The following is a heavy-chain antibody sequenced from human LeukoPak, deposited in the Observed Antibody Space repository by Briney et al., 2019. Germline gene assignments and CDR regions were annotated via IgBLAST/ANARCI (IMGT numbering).Heavy chain of an antibody. CDR2: IYYSGST. Sequence: KPSETLSLTCTVSGGSISSSSYYWGWIRQPPGKGLEWIGSIYYSGSTYYNPSLKSRVTISVDASKNQFSLKLSSVTAADTAVYYCARGYYGSGSYLFSGSNWFDPWGQGTLVTVSS. CDR1: GGSISSSSYY. D-gene: IGHD3-10*01. J-gene: IGHJ5*02. V-gene: IGHV4-39*01. CDR3: ARGYYGSGSYLFSGSNWFDP.